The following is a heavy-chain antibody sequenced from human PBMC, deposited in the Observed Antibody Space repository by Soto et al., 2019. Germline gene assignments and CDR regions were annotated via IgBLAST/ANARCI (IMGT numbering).Heavy chain of an antibody. CDR2: ISGSGGST. V-gene: IGHV3-23*01. Sequence: GGSLRLSCAASGFTVSSYAMSWVRQAPGKGLEWVSAISGSGGSTYYADSVKGRFTISRDNSKNTLYLQMNSLRAEDTAVYYCAKSQTRYDPGCMDVWGQGITVTVSS. D-gene: IGHD3-3*01. CDR3: AKSQTRYDPGCMDV. CDR1: GFTVSSYA. J-gene: IGHJ6*02.